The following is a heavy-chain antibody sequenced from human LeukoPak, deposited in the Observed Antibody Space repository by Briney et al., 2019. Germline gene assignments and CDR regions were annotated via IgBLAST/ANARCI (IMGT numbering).Heavy chain of an antibody. D-gene: IGHD6-19*01. CDR1: AFTFSTYS. V-gene: IGHV3-21*01. CDR2: ISSSSTYI. J-gene: IGHJ4*02. CDR3: ARSSGWYGDY. Sequence: GGSLRLSCAASAFTFSTYSMNWVRQAPGKGLEWVSSISSSSTYIFYADSLKGRFTISRDNAKNSLYLQMNSLRAEDTAVYYCARSSGWYGDYWGQGTLVTVSS.